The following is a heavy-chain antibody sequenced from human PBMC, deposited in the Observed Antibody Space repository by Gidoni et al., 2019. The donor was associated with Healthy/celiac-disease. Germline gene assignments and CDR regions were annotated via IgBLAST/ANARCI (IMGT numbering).Heavy chain of an antibody. CDR3: ARAADSDYGDYSDY. CDR2: IKQDGSEK. D-gene: IGHD4-17*01. CDR1: GFTFISYW. Sequence: EVQLVESGGGLVQPGGSLRLPCAASGFTFISYWMSWVRQAPGKGLEWVANIKQDGSEKYYVDSVKGRFTIARDNAKNSLYLQMNSLRAEDTAVYYCARAADSDYGDYSDYWGQGTLVTVSS. J-gene: IGHJ4*02. V-gene: IGHV3-7*01.